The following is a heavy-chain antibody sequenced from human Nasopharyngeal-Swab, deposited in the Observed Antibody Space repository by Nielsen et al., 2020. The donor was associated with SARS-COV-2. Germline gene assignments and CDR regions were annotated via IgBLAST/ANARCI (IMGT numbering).Heavy chain of an antibody. V-gene: IGHV3-21*01. CDR3: ARIAGRGSIYYYYMDV. D-gene: IGHD1-26*01. J-gene: IGHJ6*03. Sequence: GGSLSLSCAASGFTFNSYSMIWVPPVPGEGLDGVSSIGGGGSYVYYADPVKGRFTISKDSAKNSLYLQMNSLRAEDTAEYFCARIAGRGSIYYYYMDVWGTGTTVTVSS. CDR1: GFTFNSYS. CDR2: IGGGGSYV.